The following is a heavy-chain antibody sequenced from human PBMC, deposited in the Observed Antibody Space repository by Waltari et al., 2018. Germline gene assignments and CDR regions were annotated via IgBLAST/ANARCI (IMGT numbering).Heavy chain of an antibody. D-gene: IGHD3-22*01. Sequence: QVQLQESGPGLVKPSETLSLTCAVSGYSISSGYYWGWIRQPPGKGLEWIGSIYHSGSTYYNPSLKSRVTISVDTSKNQFSLKLSSVTAADTAVYDCARHETDSGHYYDSSGYPYYFDYWGQGTLVTVSS. J-gene: IGHJ4*02. CDR2: IYHSGST. V-gene: IGHV4-38-2*01. CDR3: ARHETDSGHYYDSSGYPYYFDY. CDR1: GYSISSGYY.